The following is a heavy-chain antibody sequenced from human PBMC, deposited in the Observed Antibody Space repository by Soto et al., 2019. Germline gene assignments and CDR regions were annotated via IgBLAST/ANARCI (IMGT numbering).Heavy chain of an antibody. CDR1: GGSISSGGYY. D-gene: IGHD3-10*01. CDR2: IYYSGST. V-gene: IGHV4-31*03. J-gene: IGHJ5*02. CDR3: SRGMVRGVIRSAWFDP. Sequence: QVQLQESGPGLVKPSQTLSLTCTVSGGSISSGGYYWSWIRQHPRKGLEWIGYIYYSGSTYYNPSLKSRVTISVDTSKNQFSLKLSSVTAADTAVYCCSRGMVRGVIRSAWFDPWGQGTLVTVSS.